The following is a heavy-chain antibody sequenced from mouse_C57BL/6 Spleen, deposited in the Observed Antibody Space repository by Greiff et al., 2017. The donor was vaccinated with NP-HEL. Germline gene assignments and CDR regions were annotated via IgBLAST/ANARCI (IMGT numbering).Heavy chain of an antibody. V-gene: IGHV1-82*01. Sequence: VQLQQSGPELVKPGASVKISCKASGYAFSSSWMNWVKRRPGKGLEWIGRIYPGDGDTNYNGKFKGKATLTADKSSSTAYMQLSSLTSEDSAVYFCARWLLPDYYAMDYWGQGTSVTVSS. D-gene: IGHD2-3*01. CDR1: GYAFSSSW. CDR2: IYPGDGDT. CDR3: ARWLLPDYYAMDY. J-gene: IGHJ4*01.